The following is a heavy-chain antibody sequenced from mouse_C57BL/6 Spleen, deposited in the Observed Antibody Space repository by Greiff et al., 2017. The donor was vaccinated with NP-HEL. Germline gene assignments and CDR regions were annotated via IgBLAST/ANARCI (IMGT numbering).Heavy chain of an antibody. J-gene: IGHJ3*01. CDR1: GYTFTSYW. D-gene: IGHD2-5*01. CDR3: ARDYSKVY. CDR2: IDPSDSYT. Sequence: QVQLQQPGAELVKPGASVKLSCKASGYTFTSYWMQWVKQRPGQGLEWIGEIDPSDSYTNYNQKFKGKATLTVDTSSSTAYMQLSSLTSEDSAVYYCARDYSKVYWGQGTLVTVSA. V-gene: IGHV1-50*01.